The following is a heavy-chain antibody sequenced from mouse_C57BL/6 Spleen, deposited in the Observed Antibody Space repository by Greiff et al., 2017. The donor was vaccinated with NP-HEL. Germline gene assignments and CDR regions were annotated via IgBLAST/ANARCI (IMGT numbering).Heavy chain of an antibody. CDR3: ARDYYGSPFDY. V-gene: IGHV3-6*01. D-gene: IGHD1-1*01. Sequence: EVKLVESGPGLVKPSQSLSLTCSVTGYSITSGYYWNWIRQFPGNKLEWMGYISYDGSNNYNPSLKNRISITRDTSKNQFFLKLNSVTTEDTATYYCARDYYGSPFDYWGQGTTLTVSS. J-gene: IGHJ2*01. CDR1: GYSITSGYY. CDR2: ISYDGSN.